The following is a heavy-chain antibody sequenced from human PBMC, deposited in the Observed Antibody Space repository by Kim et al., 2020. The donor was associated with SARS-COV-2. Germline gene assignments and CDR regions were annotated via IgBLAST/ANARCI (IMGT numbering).Heavy chain of an antibody. CDR3: ARGLKVATIFYYYYYMDV. D-gene: IGHD5-12*01. Sequence: ASVKVSCKASGYTFTSYDINWVRQATGQGLEWMGWMNPNSGNTGYAQKFQGRVTMTRNTSISTAYMELSSLRSEDTAVYYCARGLKVATIFYYYYYMDVWGKGTTVTVSS. J-gene: IGHJ6*03. CDR1: GYTFTSYD. V-gene: IGHV1-8*01. CDR2: MNPNSGNT.